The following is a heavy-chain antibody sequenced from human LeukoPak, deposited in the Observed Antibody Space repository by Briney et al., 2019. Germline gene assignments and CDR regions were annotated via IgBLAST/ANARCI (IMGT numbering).Heavy chain of an antibody. CDR3: ARGPIEEDGALLFDY. CDR1: GGSFSGDY. CDR2: INDSGST. J-gene: IGHJ4*02. Sequence: SETLSLTCAVYGGSFSGDYWGWISQPPGKGREWMGEINDSGSTNYNPFNKRRATTSVDTSNTQYFLKLSSVTAADAAVYYGARGPIEEDGALLFDYWGQGTLVTVSS. V-gene: IGHV4-34*01. D-gene: IGHD4/OR15-4a*01.